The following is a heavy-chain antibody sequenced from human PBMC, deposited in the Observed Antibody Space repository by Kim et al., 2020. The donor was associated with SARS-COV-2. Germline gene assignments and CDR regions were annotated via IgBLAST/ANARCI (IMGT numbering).Heavy chain of an antibody. D-gene: IGHD1-26*01. CDR3: ARDPLGSYSSGVGWFDP. J-gene: IGHJ5*02. Sequence: GGSLRLSCAASGFTFSDYYMSWIRQAPGKGLEWVSYISSSSSYTNYADSVKGRFTISRDNAKNSLYLQMNSLRAEDTAVYYCARDPLGSYSSGVGWFDPWGQGTLVTVSS. V-gene: IGHV3-11*05. CDR2: ISSSSSYT. CDR1: GFTFSDYY.